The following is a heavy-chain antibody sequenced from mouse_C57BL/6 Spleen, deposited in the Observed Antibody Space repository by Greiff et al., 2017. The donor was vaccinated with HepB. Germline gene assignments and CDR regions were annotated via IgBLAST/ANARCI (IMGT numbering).Heavy chain of an antibody. CDR3: ARSYTVVAPFDY. Sequence: QVQLQQPGAELVKPGASVKMSCKASGYTFTSYWITWVKQRPGQGLEWIGDIYPGSGSTNYNEKFKSKATLTVDTSSSTAYMQLSSLTSEDSAVYYCARSYTVVAPFDYWGQGTTLTVSS. CDR2: IYPGSGST. V-gene: IGHV1-55*01. J-gene: IGHJ2*01. D-gene: IGHD1-1*01. CDR1: GYTFTSYW.